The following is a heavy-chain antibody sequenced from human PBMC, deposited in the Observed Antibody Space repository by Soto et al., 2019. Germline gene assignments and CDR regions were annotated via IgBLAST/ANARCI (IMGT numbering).Heavy chain of an antibody. J-gene: IGHJ6*03. CDR3: ARGRTFLEWLPSYYYYYMDV. CDR2: IYYSGST. Sequence: SETLSLTCTVSGGSISSYYWSWIRQPPGKGLEWIGYIYYSGSTNYNPSLKSRVTISVDTSKNQFSLKLSSVTAADTAVYYCARGRTFLEWLPSYYYYYMDVWGKGTTVTVSS. V-gene: IGHV4-59*01. CDR1: GGSISSYY. D-gene: IGHD3-3*02.